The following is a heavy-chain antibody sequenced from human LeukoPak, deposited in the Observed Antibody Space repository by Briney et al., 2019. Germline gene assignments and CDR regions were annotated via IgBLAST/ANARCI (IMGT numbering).Heavy chain of an antibody. V-gene: IGHV3-7*03. CDR3: AREVRRTVTTRPDYFDY. D-gene: IGHD4-17*01. CDR1: GFALSSHW. Sequence: PGGSLRLSCAASGFALSSHWMTWVRQVPGRGPEWVANVNRDGSETYYLDSVKGRFTISRDNAKNSLYLQMNSLKAEDAALYFCAREVRRTVTTRPDYFDYWGQGILVTVSS. J-gene: IGHJ4*02. CDR2: VNRDGSET.